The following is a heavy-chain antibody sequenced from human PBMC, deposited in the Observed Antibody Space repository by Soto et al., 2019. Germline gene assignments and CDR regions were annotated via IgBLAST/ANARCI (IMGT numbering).Heavy chain of an antibody. CDR2: IWYDESNK. CDR1: GFTFRYYG. J-gene: IGHJ4*02. D-gene: IGHD1-26*01. V-gene: IGHV3-33*01. CDR3: ARDRSGSASGADF. Sequence: GGSLRLSCAASGFTFRYYGMHWVRQAPGKGLEWVAVIWYDESNKYYADSVKGRFTISRDNSKNTLYLQMNSLRGEDTAVYYCARDRSGSASGADFWGQGTLVTVSS.